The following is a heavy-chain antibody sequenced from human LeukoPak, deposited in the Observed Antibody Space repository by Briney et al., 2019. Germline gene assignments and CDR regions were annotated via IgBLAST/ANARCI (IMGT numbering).Heavy chain of an antibody. CDR1: GFTFSNAW. V-gene: IGHV3-15*01. CDR3: TTAYYDFWSGYYAPQFDP. D-gene: IGHD3-3*01. Sequence: PGGSLRLSCAASGFTFSNAWMSWVRQAPGKGLEWVGRIKSKTDGGTTDYAAPVKGRFTISRDDSKNTLYLQMNSLKTEDTAVYYCTTAYYDFWSGYYAPQFDPWGQGTLVTVSS. CDR2: IKSKTDGGTT. J-gene: IGHJ5*02.